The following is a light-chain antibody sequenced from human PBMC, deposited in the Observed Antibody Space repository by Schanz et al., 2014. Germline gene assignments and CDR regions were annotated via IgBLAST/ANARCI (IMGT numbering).Light chain of an antibody. CDR2: EVT. J-gene: IGLJ3*02. Sequence: QSALTQPPSASGSPKQSVSISCTGTSSDVGGYNSVSWYQQHPGKAPKLMIYEVTKRPSGVPDRFSGSKSGNTASLTVSGLQAEDEADYYCAAWDDSLSAWLFGGGTKLTVL. CDR3: AAWDDSLSAWL. V-gene: IGLV2-8*01. CDR1: SSDVGGYNS.